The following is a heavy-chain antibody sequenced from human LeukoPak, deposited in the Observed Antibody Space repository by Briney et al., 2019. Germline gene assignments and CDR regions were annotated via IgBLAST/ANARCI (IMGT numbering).Heavy chain of an antibody. CDR1: GFTISNYW. CDR2: INSDGSST. J-gene: IGHJ4*02. Sequence: GGSLRLSCVGSGFTISNYWMHWVRQAPGTGLVWVSHINSDGSSTGYADSVKGRFTISRDNAKNTLYLQMSSLRAEDTAVYYCARDSNYQPDFWGQGTLVIVSS. D-gene: IGHD4-11*01. V-gene: IGHV3-74*01. CDR3: ARDSNYQPDF.